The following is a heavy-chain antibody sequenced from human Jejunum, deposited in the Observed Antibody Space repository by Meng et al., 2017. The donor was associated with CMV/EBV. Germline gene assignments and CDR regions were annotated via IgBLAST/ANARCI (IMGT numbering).Heavy chain of an antibody. Sequence: ISSGDYYWSWIPQPPGKGLEWIGFTYYGGRTYYNPSLKSRVTISIDTSKNQFSLRLSSVTAADTAVYYCARTEDCHSTRCYTGFDPWGQGTLVTVSS. CDR2: TYYGGRT. CDR3: ARTEDCHSTRCYTGFDP. D-gene: IGHD2-2*01. CDR1: ISSGDYY. V-gene: IGHV4-30-4*08. J-gene: IGHJ5*02.